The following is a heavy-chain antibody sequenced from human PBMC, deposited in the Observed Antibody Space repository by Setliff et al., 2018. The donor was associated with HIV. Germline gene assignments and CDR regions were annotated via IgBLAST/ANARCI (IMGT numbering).Heavy chain of an antibody. Sequence: SETLSLTCAVYGGSFSGYYWSWIRQPPGKGLEWIGEINHSGSTNYNPPLKSRVTIPVDTSKNQFSLKLSSVTAADTAVYYCARGLTDYMDVWGKGTTVTV. CDR2: INHSGST. CDR1: GGSFSGYY. V-gene: IGHV4-34*01. D-gene: IGHD2-8*02. CDR3: ARGLTDYMDV. J-gene: IGHJ6*03.